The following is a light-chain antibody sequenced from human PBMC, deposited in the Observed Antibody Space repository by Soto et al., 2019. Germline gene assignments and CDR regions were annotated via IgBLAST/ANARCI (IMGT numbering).Light chain of an antibody. CDR3: QQYNSYL. V-gene: IGKV1-5*01. CDR2: DAS. Sequence: DIQMTQSPSTLSASVGDRVTITCRASQSISSWLAWYQQKPGKAPKLLIYDASSLESGVPSRFSGSGSGTEFTLTISSLQPDDFATYYCQQYNSYLFGQWTKVDIK. CDR1: QSISSW. J-gene: IGKJ1*01.